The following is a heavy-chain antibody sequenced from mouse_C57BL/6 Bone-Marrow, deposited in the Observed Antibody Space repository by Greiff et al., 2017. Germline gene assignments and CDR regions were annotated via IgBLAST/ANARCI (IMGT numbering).Heavy chain of an antibody. CDR3: ARQLRLPSFAY. CDR2: IYPRSGNT. CDR1: GYTFTSYG. J-gene: IGHJ3*01. V-gene: IGHV1-81*01. D-gene: IGHD3-2*02. Sequence: QVQLQQSGAELARPGASVKLSCKASGYTFTSYGISWVKQRTGQGLEWIGEIYPRSGNTYYNEKFKGKATLTADKSSSTAYMELRGLTSEDSAVYFCARQLRLPSFAYWGQGTLVTVSA.